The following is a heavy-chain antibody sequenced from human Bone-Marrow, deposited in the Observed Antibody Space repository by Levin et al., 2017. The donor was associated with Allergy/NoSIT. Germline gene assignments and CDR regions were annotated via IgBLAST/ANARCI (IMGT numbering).Heavy chain of an antibody. CDR3: AHRGYDFWSGNRKTYYYYMDV. CDR1: GFSLSTSGVG. V-gene: IGHV2-5*02. J-gene: IGHJ6*03. Sequence: SGPTLVKITQTLTLTCTFSGFSLSTSGVGVGGISQPPGKAMEWSELIYWDDDKRYSPSLKSRHTITKDTSKNQVVLTMTSIDPVDTSTYYCAHRGYDFWSGNRKTYYYYMDVCGKGTTVTVSS. CDR2: IYWDDDK. D-gene: IGHD3-3*01.